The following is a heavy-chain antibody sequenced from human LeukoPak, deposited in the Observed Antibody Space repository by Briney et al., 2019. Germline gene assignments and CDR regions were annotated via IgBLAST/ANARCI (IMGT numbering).Heavy chain of an antibody. Sequence: PSETLSLTCTVSGGSISSYYWSWIRQPPGKGLEWIGYIYYSGSTNYNPSLKSRVTISVDTSKNQFSLKLSSATAADTAVYYCARGVGSPPPGYWGQGTLVTVSS. V-gene: IGHV4-59*01. J-gene: IGHJ4*02. CDR3: ARGVGSPPPGY. CDR1: GGSISSYY. CDR2: IYYSGST.